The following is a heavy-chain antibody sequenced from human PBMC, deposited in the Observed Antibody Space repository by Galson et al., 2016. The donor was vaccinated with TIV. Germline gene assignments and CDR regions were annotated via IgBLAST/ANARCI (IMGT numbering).Heavy chain of an antibody. CDR1: GYSFTGYF. V-gene: IGHV1-2*02. Sequence: SVKVSCKASGYSFTGYFIHWVRQAPGQGLEWMGWTNANTGGTISAQKFQGRLTMTRDTSISTAYMELTRLTSDETAVYYCARSYYHGSGSGVDYWGQGTLVTVSS. D-gene: IGHD3-10*01. CDR3: ARSYYHGSGSGVDY. CDR2: TNANTGGT. J-gene: IGHJ4*02.